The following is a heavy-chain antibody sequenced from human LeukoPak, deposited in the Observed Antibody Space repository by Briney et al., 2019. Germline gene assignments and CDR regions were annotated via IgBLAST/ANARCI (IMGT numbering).Heavy chain of an antibody. CDR1: GGSISSYY. D-gene: IGHD6-19*01. CDR2: IYYSGST. J-gene: IGHJ4*02. CDR3: AKDRGSGWYVY. V-gene: IGHV4-59*12. Sequence: KASGTLSLTCTVSGGSISSYYWSWIRQPPGKGLEWIGYIYYSGSTNYNPSLKSRVTISVDTSKNQFSLKLSSVTAADTAVYYCAKDRGSGWYVYWGQGALVTVSS.